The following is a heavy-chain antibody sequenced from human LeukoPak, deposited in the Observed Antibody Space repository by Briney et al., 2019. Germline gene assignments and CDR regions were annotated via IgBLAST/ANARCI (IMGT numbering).Heavy chain of an antibody. D-gene: IGHD1-26*01. V-gene: IGHV3-7*01. Sequence: AGGSLRLSCAATGFTFRKHWMSWVRQTVGKGLECVAKIREDGNEKHYVDSMKGRFTISRDNAKNSLFLQMNNLRVDDTAVYYCVRDYRGGWNDYWGQGTLVTVSS. CDR1: GFTFRKHW. CDR2: IREDGNEK. CDR3: VRDYRGGWNDY. J-gene: IGHJ4*02.